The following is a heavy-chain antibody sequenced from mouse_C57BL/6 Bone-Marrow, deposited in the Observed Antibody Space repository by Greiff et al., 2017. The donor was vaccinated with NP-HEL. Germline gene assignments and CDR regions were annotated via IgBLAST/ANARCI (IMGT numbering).Heavy chain of an antibody. Sequence: VQLQQSGAELARPGASVKLSCKASGYTFTSYGISWVKQRTGQGLEWIGEIYPRSGNTYYNEKFKGKATLTADKSSSTAYMELRSLTSEDSAVYFCARGITTVVGDWYFDVWGTGTTVTVSS. V-gene: IGHV1-81*01. CDR3: ARGITTVVGDWYFDV. CDR1: GYTFTSYG. CDR2: IYPRSGNT. D-gene: IGHD1-1*01. J-gene: IGHJ1*03.